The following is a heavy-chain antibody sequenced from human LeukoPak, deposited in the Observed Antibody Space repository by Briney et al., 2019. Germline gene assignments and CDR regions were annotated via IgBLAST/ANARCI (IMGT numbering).Heavy chain of an antibody. D-gene: IGHD2-2*01. V-gene: IGHV4-39*07. CDR2: IYYSGNT. Sequence: SETLSLTCTVSGGPVSNTDYSWGRLRQAPGKGLEWIGSIYYSGNTYYNPSLESRLTISIDTSNNQFSLNLTSVTAADTAVYYCARDPAAVPAAYWGQGTLVTVSS. CDR3: ARDPAAVPAAY. CDR1: GGPVSNTDYS. J-gene: IGHJ4*02.